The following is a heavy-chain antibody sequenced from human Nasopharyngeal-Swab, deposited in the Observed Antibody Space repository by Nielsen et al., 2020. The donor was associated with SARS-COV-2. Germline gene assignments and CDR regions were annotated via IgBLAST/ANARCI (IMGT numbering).Heavy chain of an antibody. V-gene: IGHV1-46*01. CDR3: ARGYDSSGYLRPIDAFDI. Sequence: ASVKVSCKASGYTFTTYNVHWVRQAPGQGLEWMGRINPSGGDTGYAQKFQGRVTMTRDTSTSTVYMEVNSLRAGDTAVYYCARGYDSSGYLRPIDAFDIWGQGTMVTVSS. J-gene: IGHJ3*02. CDR2: INPSGGDT. CDR1: GYTFTTYN. D-gene: IGHD3-22*01.